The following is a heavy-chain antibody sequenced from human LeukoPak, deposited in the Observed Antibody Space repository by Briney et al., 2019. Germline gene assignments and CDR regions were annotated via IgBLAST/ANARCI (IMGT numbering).Heavy chain of an antibody. J-gene: IGHJ4*02. D-gene: IGHD3-10*01. CDR1: GFTFNKAW. V-gene: IGHV3-15*01. CDR3: TTSGTPFEY. Sequence: GGPLRLSCAASGFTFNKAWMSWVRLAPGKGREGVGRIKNKGDGVTTDYAAHVKGRFTVSRDDSKSTLYLQRNSLKSEDTAVYYCTTSGTPFEYWRQGTLVTVPS. CDR2: IKNKGDGVTT.